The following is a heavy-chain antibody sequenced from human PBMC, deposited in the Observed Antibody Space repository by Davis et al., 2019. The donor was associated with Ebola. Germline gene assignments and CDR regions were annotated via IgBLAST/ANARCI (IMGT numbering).Heavy chain of an antibody. D-gene: IGHD6-19*01. CDR1: GFTFTNYA. V-gene: IGHV3-23*01. J-gene: IGHJ4*02. Sequence: GESLKISCEASGFTFTNYAMSWVRQGPGQGLEWVAGISGAGYNTYHADSVKGRFTISRDNSKNTLYLQMNSLSGDDTAVYYCATCGFCISTSGVDYWGQGTLVSVSS. CDR3: ATCGFCISTSGVDY. CDR2: ISGAGYNT.